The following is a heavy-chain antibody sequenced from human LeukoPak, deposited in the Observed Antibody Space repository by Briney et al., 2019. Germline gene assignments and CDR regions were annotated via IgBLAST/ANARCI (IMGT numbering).Heavy chain of an antibody. CDR2: ISSRSGII. CDR1: GFTFSTYS. Sequence: GGSLRLSCAASGFTFSTYSMNWGRQPPGKGREWVSYISSRSGIIYYADSVKGRFTISRDNAKKSLYLQVNSLRAEDKAVYYCARVSPDSSGYSYYDYYYMDVWGKGTTVTVSS. CDR3: ARVSPDSSGYSYYDYYYMDV. D-gene: IGHD3-22*01. J-gene: IGHJ6*03. V-gene: IGHV3-48*04.